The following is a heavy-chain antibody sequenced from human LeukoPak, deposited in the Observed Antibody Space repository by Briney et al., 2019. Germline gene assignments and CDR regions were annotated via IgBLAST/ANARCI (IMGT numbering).Heavy chain of an antibody. V-gene: IGHV3-43*02. J-gene: IGHJ4*02. CDR3: AKDMWRFGELDYDY. Sequence: GGSLRLSCAAPGFTFDDYAMHWVRQAPGKGLEWVSLISGDGGSTYYADSVKGRFTISRDNSKNSLYLQMSSLRTEDAALYYCAKDMWRFGELDYDYWGQGTLVTVSS. CDR2: ISGDGGST. CDR1: GFTFDDYA. D-gene: IGHD3-10*01.